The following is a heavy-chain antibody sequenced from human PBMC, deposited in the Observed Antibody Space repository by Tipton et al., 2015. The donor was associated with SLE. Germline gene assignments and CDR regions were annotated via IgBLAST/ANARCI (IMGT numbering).Heavy chain of an antibody. CDR1: GGSIGPYY. D-gene: IGHD3-16*02. V-gene: IGHV4-59*12. J-gene: IGHJ5*02. Sequence: TLSLTCTVSGGSIGPYYWNWMRQSPGKGLEWIGYIYYSGTSSGGTNYNPSLKSRVTISVDTSKNQFSLKLTSVTAADTAVYYCAKDFPSLTWFGDWGQGALVTVSS. CDR2: IYYSGTSSGGT. CDR3: AKDFPSLTWFGD.